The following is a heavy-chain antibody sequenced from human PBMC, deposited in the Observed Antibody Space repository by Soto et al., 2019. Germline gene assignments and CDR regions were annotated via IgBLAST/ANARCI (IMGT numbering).Heavy chain of an antibody. Sequence: QVQLVESGGGVVQPGRSLRLSCAASGFTFSSYGMHWVRQAPGKGLEWVAVIWYDGSNKYYADSVKGRFTISRDNSKNTLYLQMNILRAEDTAVYYCARVNTVTTVISSDYYFGLDVWGQGTTVTVSS. J-gene: IGHJ6*02. CDR3: ARVNTVTTVISSDYYFGLDV. V-gene: IGHV3-33*01. CDR1: GFTFSSYG. CDR2: IWYDGSNK. D-gene: IGHD4-17*01.